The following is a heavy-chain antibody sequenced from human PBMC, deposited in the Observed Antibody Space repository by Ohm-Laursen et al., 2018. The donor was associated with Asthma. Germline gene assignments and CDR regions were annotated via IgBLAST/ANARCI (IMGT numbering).Heavy chain of an antibody. CDR1: GGSVSSGSYY. CDR3: AREYSGSSDAFDI. CDR2: IYYSGST. V-gene: IGHV4-61*01. Sequence: PGTLSLTCTVSGGSVSSGSYYWSWIRQPPGKGLEWIGYIYYSGSTNYNPSLKSRVTISVDTSKNQFSLKLSSVTAADTAVYYCAREYSGSSDAFDIWGQGTMVTVSS. J-gene: IGHJ3*02. D-gene: IGHD1-26*01.